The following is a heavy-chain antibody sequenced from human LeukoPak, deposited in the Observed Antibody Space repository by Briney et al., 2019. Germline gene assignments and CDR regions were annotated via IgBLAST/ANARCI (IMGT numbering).Heavy chain of an antibody. V-gene: IGHV3-7*03. J-gene: IGHJ4*02. D-gene: IGHD6-19*01. CDR2: IKQDGSEK. Sequence: PGGSLRLSCAASGFTFSSYWMSWVRQAPGKGLEWVANIKQDGSEKYYVDSVKGRFTISRDNAKNSLYLQMNSLRAEDTALYYCARGRTSGWYTFDYWGQGTLVTVSS. CDR1: GFTFSSYW. CDR3: ARGRTSGWYTFDY.